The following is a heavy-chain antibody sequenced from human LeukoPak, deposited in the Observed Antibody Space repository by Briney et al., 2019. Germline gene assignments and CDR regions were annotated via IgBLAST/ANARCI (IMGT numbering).Heavy chain of an antibody. CDR3: ARWSYYDFWSGYFYYFDY. D-gene: IGHD3-3*01. CDR1: GYSITSAYY. CDR2: FFLKGST. V-gene: IGHV4-38-2*02. J-gene: IGHJ4*02. Sequence: SETLSLTCTVSGYSITSAYYWGWIRQPPGKGLEWIGSFFLKGSTYYNPSLKSRVTISVDTSKNQFSLTLSSVTAADTAVYYCARWSYYDFWSGYFYYFDYWGQGTLVTVSS.